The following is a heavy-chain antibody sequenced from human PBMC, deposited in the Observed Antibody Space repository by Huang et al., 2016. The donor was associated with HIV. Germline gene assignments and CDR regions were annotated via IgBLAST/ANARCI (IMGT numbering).Heavy chain of an antibody. Sequence: QVELVQSGAEVKRPGASVRVSCKAAGYIFTKYGINWVRQAPGQGLEWMGWSSAYNGNTNYAEKFQGRVTLTRDTSATTAYMELSDVTSADTAVYYCARDHWYPLQNWFDLWGQGTLVTVSS. D-gene: IGHD1-1*01. CDR3: ARDHWYPLQNWFDL. V-gene: IGHV1-18*01. J-gene: IGHJ5*01. CDR1: GYIFTKYG. CDR2: SSAYNGNT.